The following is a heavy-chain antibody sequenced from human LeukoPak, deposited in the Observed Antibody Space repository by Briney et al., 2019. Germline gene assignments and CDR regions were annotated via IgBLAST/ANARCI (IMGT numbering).Heavy chain of an antibody. CDR2: INTDGSST. CDR1: GFTFSSYW. V-gene: IGHV3-74*01. CDR3: VREAYTSGWPNLDC. Sequence: PGGSLRLSCAASGFTFSSYWMHWARQAPGKGLVWVSRINTDGSSTSYADSVKGRFTISRDNAKNTLYLQMNSLRAEDTAVYYCVREAYTSGWPNLDCWGQETLVTVSS. J-gene: IGHJ4*02. D-gene: IGHD6-19*01.